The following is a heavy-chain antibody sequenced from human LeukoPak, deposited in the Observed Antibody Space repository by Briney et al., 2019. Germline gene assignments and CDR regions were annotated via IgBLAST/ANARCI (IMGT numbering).Heavy chain of an antibody. CDR2: INHSGST. CDR3: ARYYDSSGYYPYYFDY. V-gene: IGHV4-34*01. D-gene: IGHD3-22*01. J-gene: IGHJ4*02. CDR1: GGSFSGYY. Sequence: SETLSLTCAVYGGSFSGYYWSWIRQPPGKGLEWIGEINHSGSTNYNPSLKSRVTISVDTSKNQFSLKLSSVTAADTAVCYCARYYDSSGYYPYYFDYWGQGTLVTVSS.